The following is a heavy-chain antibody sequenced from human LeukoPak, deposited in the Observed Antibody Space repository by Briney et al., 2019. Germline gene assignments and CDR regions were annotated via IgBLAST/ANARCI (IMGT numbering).Heavy chain of an antibody. CDR1: GITLSNYG. CDR2: ISDSGGRT. Sequence: GGSLRLSCAVSGITLSNYGMSWVRQAPGKGLEWVAGISDSGGRTNYADSVKGRFTISRDNHKNTLYLQINSLRAEDTAVYFCAKRGVVIRVILVGFHKEAYYFDSWGQGALVTVSS. J-gene: IGHJ4*02. CDR3: AKRGVVIRVILVGFHKEAYYFDS. V-gene: IGHV3-23*01. D-gene: IGHD3-22*01.